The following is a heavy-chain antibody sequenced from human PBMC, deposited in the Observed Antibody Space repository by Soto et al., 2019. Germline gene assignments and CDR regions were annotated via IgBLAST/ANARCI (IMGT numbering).Heavy chain of an antibody. J-gene: IGHJ6*02. CDR1: GGTFSSYA. CDR2: IIPIFGTA. V-gene: IGHV1-69*01. D-gene: IGHD2-2*01. CDR3: ARGYIVVVPAARGYYYYYGMDV. Sequence: QVQLVQSGAEVKKPGSSVKVSCKASGGTFSSYAISWVRQAPGQGLEWMGGIIPIFGTANYAQKFQGRVTITADESTSTAYMELISLRSEDTAVYYCARGYIVVVPAARGYYYYYGMDVWGQGTTVTVSS.